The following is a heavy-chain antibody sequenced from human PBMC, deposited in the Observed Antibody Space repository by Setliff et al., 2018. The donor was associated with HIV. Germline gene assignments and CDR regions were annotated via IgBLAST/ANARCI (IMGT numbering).Heavy chain of an antibody. J-gene: IGHJ6*02. CDR3: AIDGLSYNILPGSIAYFHSGMDA. CDR2: ISGDTGDI. Sequence: ASVKVSCKASGYTISAHGVSWVRHVPGHGLEWMGWISGDTGDIKYSQRFEGRLTMTTETSTNTAYMELRSLRSDDTAVYYCAIDGLSYNILPGSIAYFHSGMDAWGQGTTVTVTS. D-gene: IGHD3-9*01. V-gene: IGHV1-18*01. CDR1: GYTISAHG.